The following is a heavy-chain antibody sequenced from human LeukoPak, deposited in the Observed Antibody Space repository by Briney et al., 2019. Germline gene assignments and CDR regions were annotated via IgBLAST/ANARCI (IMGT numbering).Heavy chain of an antibody. D-gene: IGHD3-22*01. CDR3: ASHYESSGYFGFDQ. CDR2: IYPHDSTT. V-gene: IGHV5-51*01. CDR1: GYSFTTYW. J-gene: IGHJ4*02. Sequence: GESLKISCKGSGYSFTTYWIGWVRQMPGKGLEWMAIIYPHDSTTKYGPSFQGQVIISADRSITTAYLQWISLKASDTAMYFCASHYESSGYFGFDQWGQGTLVTVSS.